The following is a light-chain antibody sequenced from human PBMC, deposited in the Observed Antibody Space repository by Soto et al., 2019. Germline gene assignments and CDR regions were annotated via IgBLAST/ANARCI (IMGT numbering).Light chain of an antibody. CDR3: LQHNSYPIT. CDR2: AAS. V-gene: IGKV1-17*01. CDR1: QSISNF. Sequence: IQMSQSPSFLSTSAVDRVTIFCRASQSISNFLHWYQQTKGKAPKCLIYAASSLQSGVPSRFRGRGSWTEFTLTISRLQPEDFETDYCLQHNSYPITFGQGTRLEIK. J-gene: IGKJ5*01.